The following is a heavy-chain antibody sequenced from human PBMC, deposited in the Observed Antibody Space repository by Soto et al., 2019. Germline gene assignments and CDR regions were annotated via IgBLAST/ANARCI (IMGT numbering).Heavy chain of an antibody. J-gene: IGHJ5*02. V-gene: IGHV4-39*01. CDR1: GGSISSSSYY. CDR3: ARQADIVVVPAAPRLTWFDP. D-gene: IGHD2-2*01. CDR2: IYYSGST. Sequence: ETLSLTCTVSGGSISSSSYYWGWIRQPPGKGLEWIGSIYYSGSTYYNPSLKSRVTISVDTSKNQFSLKLSSVTAADTAVYYCARQADIVVVPAAPRLTWFDPRGQGTLVTVSS.